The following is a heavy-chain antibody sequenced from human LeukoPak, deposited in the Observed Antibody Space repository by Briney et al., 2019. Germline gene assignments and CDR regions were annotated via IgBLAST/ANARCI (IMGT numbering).Heavy chain of an antibody. CDR3: ARVATRYYGSGSSLCY. Sequence: GASVKVSCKASGYTFTGYYIHWVRQAPGQGLEWIAWINPNSGGTNYAQKVQGRVTMTRDTTISTAYMELSRLRSDDTAVYYCARVATRYYGSGSSLCYWGQGTLVTVSS. J-gene: IGHJ4*02. CDR1: GYTFTGYY. CDR2: INPNSGGT. D-gene: IGHD3-10*01. V-gene: IGHV1-2*02.